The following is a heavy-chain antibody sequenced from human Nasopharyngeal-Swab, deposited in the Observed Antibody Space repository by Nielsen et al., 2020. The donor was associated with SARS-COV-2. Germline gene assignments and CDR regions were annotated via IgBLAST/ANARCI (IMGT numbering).Heavy chain of an antibody. Sequence: WIRQPPGKGLEWVANIKQDGSEKYCVDSVKGRFTISRDNAKNSLYLQMNSLRVEDMAVYYCARESRDDYGDYPLLYYYFYGMDVWGQGTTVTVSS. CDR3: ARESRDDYGDYPLLYYYFYGMDV. J-gene: IGHJ6*02. CDR2: IKQDGSEK. V-gene: IGHV3-7*01. D-gene: IGHD4-17*01.